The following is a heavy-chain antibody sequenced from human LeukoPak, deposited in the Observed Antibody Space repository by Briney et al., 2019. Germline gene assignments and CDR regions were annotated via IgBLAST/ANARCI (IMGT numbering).Heavy chain of an antibody. D-gene: IGHD3-16*01. J-gene: IGHJ3*02. CDR3: ARVRSPGYNNAFEM. CDR2: IYYNGNS. Sequence: PSETLSLTCTVSGGSISTYYRSWIPQPPGKGLEWIGYIYYNGNSKYNPSLKSRVTISVDTSKNQFSLKLNSVTAPDTAVYFCARVRSPGYNNAFEMWAEGPVVTVFS. CDR1: GGSISTYY. V-gene: IGHV4-59*01.